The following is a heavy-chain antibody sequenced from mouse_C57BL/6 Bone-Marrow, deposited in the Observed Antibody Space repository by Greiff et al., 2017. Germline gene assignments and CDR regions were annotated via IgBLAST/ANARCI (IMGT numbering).Heavy chain of an antibody. D-gene: IGHD2-4*01. CDR2: ISDGGSYT. CDR1: GFTFSSYA. Sequence: EVHLVESGGGLVKPGGSLKLSCAASGFTFSSYAMSWVRQTPDKRLEWVATISDGGSYTYYPDNVKGRFTISRDNAKNNLYLQMSHLKSEDTAMYYCARGDDYDDGPYYAMDYWGQGTSVTVSS. CDR3: ARGDDYDDGPYYAMDY. V-gene: IGHV5-4*01. J-gene: IGHJ4*01.